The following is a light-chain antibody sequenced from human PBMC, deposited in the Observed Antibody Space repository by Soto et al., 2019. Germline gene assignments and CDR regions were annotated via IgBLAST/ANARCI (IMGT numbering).Light chain of an antibody. J-gene: IGKJ1*01. CDR1: QSMSSW. CDR3: QQYNSYGT. V-gene: IGKV1-5*03. CDR2: KAS. Sequence: DIQMTQSPSTLSASVGDRVTITCRASQSMSSWLAGDQQKPGKAPKLLIYKASSLDSGVPSRFRGSGSGTEFTLTISSLQPDDFATYYCQQYNSYGTFGQGTKVEIK.